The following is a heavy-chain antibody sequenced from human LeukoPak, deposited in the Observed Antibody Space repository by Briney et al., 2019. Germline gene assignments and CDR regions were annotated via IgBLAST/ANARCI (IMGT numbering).Heavy chain of an antibody. J-gene: IGHJ5*02. CDR2: IRYDGSNK. CDR3: AKDLYDFWSGRTQGCEFDP. D-gene: IGHD3-3*01. CDR1: GFTFSNYG. V-gene: IGHV3-30*02. Sequence: PGGSLRLSCAASGFTFSNYGMHWVRQAPGKGLDWVTFIRYDGSNKHYADPVKGRFTISRDNSKNTLYLQMNSLRAEDTAVYYCAKDLYDFWSGRTQGCEFDPWGQGILVSVSS.